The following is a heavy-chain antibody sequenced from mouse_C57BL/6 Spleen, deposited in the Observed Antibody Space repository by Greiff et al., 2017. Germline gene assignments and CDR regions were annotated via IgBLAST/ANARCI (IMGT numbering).Heavy chain of an antibody. J-gene: IGHJ3*01. V-gene: IGHV1-42*01. CDR3: AYGDGTGWFAY. CDR1: GYSFTGYY. CDR2: INPSTGGT. D-gene: IGHD2-13*01. Sequence: EVQLVESGPELVKPGASVKISCKASGYSFTGYYMNWVKQSPEKSLEWIGEINPSTGGTTYNQKVKAKATLTVDKSSSTAYMQLKSLTSEDSAVYYCAYGDGTGWFAYWGQGTLVTVSA.